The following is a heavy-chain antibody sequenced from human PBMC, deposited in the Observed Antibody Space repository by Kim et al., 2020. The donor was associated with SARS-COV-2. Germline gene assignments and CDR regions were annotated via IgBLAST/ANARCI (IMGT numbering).Heavy chain of an antibody. D-gene: IGHD3-10*01. CDR3: AKDLRSMVRGVGV. CDR2: LSNSGDAT. CDR1: GFTFANCA. Sequence: GGSLRLSCAASGFTFANCAMSWVRQAPGKGLEWVSGLSNSGDATYNADSVKGRFSISRDNSKNTLYLQMNSLRAEDTAIYYCAKDLRSMVRGVGVWGQGTTVTVSS. V-gene: IGHV3-23*01. J-gene: IGHJ6*02.